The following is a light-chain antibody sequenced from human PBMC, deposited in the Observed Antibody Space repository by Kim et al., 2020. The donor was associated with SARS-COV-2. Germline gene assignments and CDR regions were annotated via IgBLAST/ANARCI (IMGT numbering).Light chain of an antibody. CDR1: HNIGSS. Sequence: EVVLTQSPDFQSVTPKESVTITCRASHNIGSSLHWYQQKPYQSPKLLIKYTSQSIPGVPSRFSGSGSGTDFTLTITSLEAEDAAAYYCHQSSDLPYTFGQGTKLEIK. J-gene: IGKJ2*01. V-gene: IGKV6D-21*02. CDR2: YTS. CDR3: HQSSDLPYT.